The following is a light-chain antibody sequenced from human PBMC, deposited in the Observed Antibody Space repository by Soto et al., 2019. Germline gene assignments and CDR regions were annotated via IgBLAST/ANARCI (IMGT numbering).Light chain of an antibody. J-gene: IGKJ1*01. Sequence: DILMTQSPLSPPVTPGEPASISCRSSQSLLHSNGYTYLDWYLQKPGQSPQLLIYLVSNRASGVPDRFRGSGSGTDFTLKISRVEAEDVGVYYCMQALQTPWTFGQGTKVEIK. CDR2: LVS. CDR3: MQALQTPWT. CDR1: QSLLHSNGYTY. V-gene: IGKV2-28*01.